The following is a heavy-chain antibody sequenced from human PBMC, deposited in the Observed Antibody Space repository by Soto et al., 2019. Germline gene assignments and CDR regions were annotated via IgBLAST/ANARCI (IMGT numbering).Heavy chain of an antibody. V-gene: IGHV4-30-4*01. CDR3: ARGRYCLTGRCFPNWFDS. CDR2: IYKSATT. Sequence: LSLTCSVSGDSISTVDYFWAWIRQPPGQALEYIGYIYKSATTYYNPSFESRVAISVDTSKSQFSLNVTSVTAADTAVYFCARGRYCLTGRCFPNWFDSWGQGALVTVSS. J-gene: IGHJ5*01. CDR1: GDSISTVDYF. D-gene: IGHD7-27*01.